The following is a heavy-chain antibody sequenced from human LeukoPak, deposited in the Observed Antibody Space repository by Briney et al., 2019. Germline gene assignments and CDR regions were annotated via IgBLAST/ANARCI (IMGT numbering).Heavy chain of an antibody. CDR3: ARDAYYYDSSGYYWYFDL. Sequence: PGGSLRLSCAASGFTFSSYSMNWVRQAPGKGLEWVSSISSSSSYIYYADSVKGRFTISRDNAKNSLYLQMNSLRAEDTAVYYCARDAYYYDSSGYYWYFDLWGRGTLVTVSS. CDR2: ISSSSSYI. V-gene: IGHV3-21*01. J-gene: IGHJ2*01. D-gene: IGHD3-22*01. CDR1: GFTFSSYS.